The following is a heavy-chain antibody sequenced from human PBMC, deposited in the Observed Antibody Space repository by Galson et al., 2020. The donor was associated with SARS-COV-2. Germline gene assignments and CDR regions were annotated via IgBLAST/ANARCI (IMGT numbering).Heavy chain of an antibody. CDR1: GYSFTNYW. J-gene: IGHJ4*02. D-gene: IGHD6-19*01. V-gene: IGHV5-51*01. CDR3: ARHGASSGWYEGIDY. Sequence: GESLKISCRTSGYSFTNYWIGWVRQVPGKGLEWMGIIYPDDPYTIYSPSFQGQVTISADKSISTAFLQWSSLKASDTAIYYCARHGASSGWYEGIDYWGQGTLVTVSS. CDR2: IYPDDPYT.